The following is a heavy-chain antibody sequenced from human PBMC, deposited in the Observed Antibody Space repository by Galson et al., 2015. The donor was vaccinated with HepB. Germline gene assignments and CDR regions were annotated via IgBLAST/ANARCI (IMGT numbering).Heavy chain of an antibody. Sequence: QSGAEVKKPGESLKISCKGSGYSFTTYWIGWVRQMPGKGLEWMGIIYPGDSDTRYSPSFRGQVTISADKSISTAYLQWSSLKASHTAIYYCTRRMYSSTFDAYWGQGTLVTVSS. CDR1: GYSFTTYW. CDR3: TRRMYSSTFDAY. CDR2: IYPGDSDT. V-gene: IGHV5-51*03. J-gene: IGHJ4*02. D-gene: IGHD6-13*01.